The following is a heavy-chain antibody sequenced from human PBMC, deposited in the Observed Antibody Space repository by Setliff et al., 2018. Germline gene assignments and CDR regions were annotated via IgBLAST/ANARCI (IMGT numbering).Heavy chain of an antibody. CDR3: IRPQTPDDDHSSGYYGF. J-gene: IGHJ4*02. D-gene: IGHD3-22*01. CDR1: GFTFSNSA. V-gene: IGHV3-73*01. CDR2: IRAKVSAYAT. Sequence: GGSLRLSCAASGFTFSNSAVHWVRQASGKGLEWVGRIRAKVSAYATAYAASLKGRFTISRDDSKNTAYLQMNSLETEDTALYYCIRPQTPDDDHSSGYYGFWGQGTPVTISS.